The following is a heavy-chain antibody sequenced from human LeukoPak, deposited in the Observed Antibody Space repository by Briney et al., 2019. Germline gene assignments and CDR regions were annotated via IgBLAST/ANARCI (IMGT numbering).Heavy chain of an antibody. V-gene: IGHV4-59*01. CDR2: IYYSGST. CDR1: GVSISSYN. Sequence: SETLSLTCTVSGVSISSYNWSWIRHPPGKGLEWIGYIYYSGSTNYNPSLKSRVTISVDTSKNQFSLKLSSVTAADTAVYYCASCWNYVDAFDIWGQGTMVTVSS. D-gene: IGHD1-7*01. CDR3: ASCWNYVDAFDI. J-gene: IGHJ3*02.